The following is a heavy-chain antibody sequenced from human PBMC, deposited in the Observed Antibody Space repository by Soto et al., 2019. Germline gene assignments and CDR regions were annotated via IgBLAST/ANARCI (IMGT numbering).Heavy chain of an antibody. CDR1: GGSISSGGYY. Sequence: QVQLQESGPGLVKPSQTLSLTCTVSGGSISSGGYYWSWIRQHPGKGLEWIGYIYYSGSTYYNPSLRSRGTQSVDPSKNQFSLKLSSVTAAVTAVYYCAREVVVPDSSGYYDYWGQGTLVTVSS. CDR3: AREVVVPDSSGYYDY. CDR2: IYYSGST. J-gene: IGHJ4*02. D-gene: IGHD3-22*01. V-gene: IGHV4-31*03.